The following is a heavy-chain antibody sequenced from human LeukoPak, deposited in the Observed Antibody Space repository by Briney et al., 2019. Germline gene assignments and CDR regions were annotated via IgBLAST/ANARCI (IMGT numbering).Heavy chain of an antibody. V-gene: IGHV3-53*01. J-gene: IGHJ4*02. D-gene: IGHD2-15*01. CDR1: GFTVSSNY. Sequence: GGSLRLSCAASGFTVSSNYMSWVRQAPGKGLEWVSLIYSGGSTYYADSVKGRFTISRDNSKNTLYLQMNSLRAEDTAVYYCARSHMSRGGGSCYIDYWGQGTLVTVSS. CDR2: IYSGGST. CDR3: ARSHMSRGGGSCYIDY.